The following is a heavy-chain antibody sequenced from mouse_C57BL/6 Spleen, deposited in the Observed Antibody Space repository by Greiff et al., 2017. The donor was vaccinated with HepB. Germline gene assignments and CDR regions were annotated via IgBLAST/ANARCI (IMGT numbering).Heavy chain of an antibody. D-gene: IGHD2-4*01. J-gene: IGHJ3*01. CDR2: INPNNGGT. CDR1: GYTFTDYY. CDR3: ARSDDYDPPFAY. V-gene: IGHV1-26*01. Sequence: EVQLQQSGPELVKPGASMKISCKASGYTFTDYYMNWVKQSHGKSLEWIGDINPNNGGTSYNQKFKGKATLTVDKSSSTAYMELRSLTSEDSAVYYCARSDDYDPPFAYWGQGTLVTVSA.